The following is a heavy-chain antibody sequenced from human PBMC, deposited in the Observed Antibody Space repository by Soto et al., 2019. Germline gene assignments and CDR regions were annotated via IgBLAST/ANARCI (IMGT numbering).Heavy chain of an antibody. V-gene: IGHV3-23*01. D-gene: IGHD3-3*01. CDR3: AKVVGRITIFGVVINHRYYGMDV. CDR2: ISGSGGST. Sequence: PGGSLRLSCAASGFTFSSYAMSWVRQAPGKGLEWVSAISGSGGSTYYADSVKGRFTISRDNSKNTLYLQMNSLRAEDTAVYYCAKVVGRITIFGVVINHRYYGMDVWRQGTTVTVSS. J-gene: IGHJ6*02. CDR1: GFTFSSYA.